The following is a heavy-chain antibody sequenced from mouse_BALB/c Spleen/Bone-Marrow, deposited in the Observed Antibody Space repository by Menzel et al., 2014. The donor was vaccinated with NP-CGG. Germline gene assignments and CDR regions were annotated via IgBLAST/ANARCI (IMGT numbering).Heavy chain of an antibody. CDR3: ARATGMYYAMDY. Sequence: VQGVESGPGLVAPSQSLSITCTVSGFSLTSYGVHWVRQPPGKGLEWLGVIWAGGRTNYSSALMSRLSISKDNSKSQVFLKMNSLQTDDTAMYYCARATGMYYAMDYWGQGTSVTVSS. D-gene: IGHD4-1*01. CDR1: GFSLTSYG. CDR2: IWAGGRT. V-gene: IGHV2-9*02. J-gene: IGHJ4*01.